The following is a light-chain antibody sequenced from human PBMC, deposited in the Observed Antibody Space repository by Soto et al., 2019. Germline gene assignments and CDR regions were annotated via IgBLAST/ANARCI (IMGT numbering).Light chain of an antibody. CDR3: SSYAGRDNVV. CDR1: SSDIGDTHY. CDR2: EVS. V-gene: IGLV2-8*01. Sequence: QSALTQPPSASGSPGQSVTVSCTGTSSDIGDTHYVSWYQQHPGKAPKLMVYEVSKRPSGVPDRFSGSKSGNTASLTVSGLLAEDEGDYYCSSYAGRDNVVFGSGTKVTV. J-gene: IGLJ1*01.